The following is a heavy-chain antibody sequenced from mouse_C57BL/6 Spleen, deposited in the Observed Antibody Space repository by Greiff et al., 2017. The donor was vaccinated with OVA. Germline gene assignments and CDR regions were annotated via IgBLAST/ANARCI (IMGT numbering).Heavy chain of an antibody. CDR3: AKGDYDHWYFDV. V-gene: IGHV14-2*01. CDR2: IDPEDGET. J-gene: IGHJ1*03. D-gene: IGHD2-4*01. CDR1: GFNIKDYY. Sequence: EVQGVESGAELVKPGASVKLSCTASGFNIKDYYMHWVKQRTEQGLEWIGRIDPEDGETKYAPKFQGKATITADTSSNTAYLQLSSLTSEDTAVYYCAKGDYDHWYFDVWGTGTTVTVSS.